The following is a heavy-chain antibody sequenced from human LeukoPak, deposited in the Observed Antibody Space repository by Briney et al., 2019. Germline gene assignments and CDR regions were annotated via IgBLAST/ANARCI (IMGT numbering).Heavy chain of an antibody. V-gene: IGHV3-9*01. CDR3: AKDNRGIRGYNWFDP. Sequence: GRSLRLSCAASGFTFDDYAMHWVRQAPGKGLEWVSGISWNSGSIGYADSVKGRFTISRDNAKNSLYLQMNSLRAEDTALYYCAKDNRGIRGYNWFDPWGQGTLVTVSS. J-gene: IGHJ5*02. CDR2: ISWNSGSI. D-gene: IGHD3-10*01. CDR1: GFTFDDYA.